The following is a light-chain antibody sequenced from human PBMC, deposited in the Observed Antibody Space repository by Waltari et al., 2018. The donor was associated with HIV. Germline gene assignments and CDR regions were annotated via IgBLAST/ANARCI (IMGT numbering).Light chain of an antibody. Sequence: QSALTQPASVSGSPGQSITISCTGTSSDVGGYNYVAWYQQHPGKAPKLMIYAVSHRPSGVSNRVSGSKSGNTASLTISGLQAEDETDYYCSSYTSSPGVFGGGTKLTVL. CDR3: SSYTSSPGV. V-gene: IGLV2-14*01. J-gene: IGLJ3*02. CDR1: SSDVGGYNY. CDR2: AVS.